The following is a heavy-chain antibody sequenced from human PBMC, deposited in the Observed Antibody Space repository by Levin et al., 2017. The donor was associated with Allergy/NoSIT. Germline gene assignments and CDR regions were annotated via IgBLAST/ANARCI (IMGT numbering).Heavy chain of an antibody. J-gene: IGHJ4*02. Sequence: SVKVSCKASGGTFSSYAISWVRQAPGQGLEWMGRIIPILGIANYAQKFQGRVTITADKSTSTAYMELSSLRSEDTAVYYCARAGNSYYYDSSGYLFDYWGQGTLVTVSS. D-gene: IGHD3-22*01. CDR2: IIPILGIA. CDR1: GGTFSSYA. CDR3: ARAGNSYYYDSSGYLFDY. V-gene: IGHV1-69*04.